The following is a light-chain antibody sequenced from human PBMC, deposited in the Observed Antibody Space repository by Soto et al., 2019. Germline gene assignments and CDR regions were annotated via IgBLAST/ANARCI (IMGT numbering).Light chain of an antibody. CDR2: TAS. CDR3: QQSYYTPVT. J-gene: IGKJ4*01. Sequence: DIQMTQSPSSLSASVGDRVTITCRASQSLYNYLHWYQQKPGKAPKLLIYTASSLQSGVPSRFSGSGSGTDFTLTISSLQPEDFATYYCQQSYYTPVTFGGGTKVEIK. V-gene: IGKV1-39*01. CDR1: QSLYNY.